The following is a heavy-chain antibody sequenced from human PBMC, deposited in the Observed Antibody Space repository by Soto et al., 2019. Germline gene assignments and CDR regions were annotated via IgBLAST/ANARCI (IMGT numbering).Heavy chain of an antibody. CDR2: IYYSGST. CDR3: ARAPRGYSYGSYYYYGMDV. CDR1: GGSISSYY. V-gene: IGHV4-59*01. D-gene: IGHD5-18*01. Sequence: SETLSLTCTVSGGSISSYYLSWIRQPPGKGLEWIGYIYYSGSTNYNPSLKSRVTISVDTSKNQFSLKLSSVTAADTAVYYCARAPRGYSYGSYYYYGMDVWGQGTTVTVYS. J-gene: IGHJ6*02.